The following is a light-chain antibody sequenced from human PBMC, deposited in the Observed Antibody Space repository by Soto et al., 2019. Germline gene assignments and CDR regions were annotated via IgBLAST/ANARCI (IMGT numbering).Light chain of an antibody. V-gene: IGKV3-20*01. CDR3: QQYGSSGT. CDR2: GAS. J-gene: IGKJ1*01. Sequence: EIVLTQSPVTLSLSPGERVTLSCRASQTISRSFLAWYQQKPGQAPRLLIYGASNRATGIPDRFSGSGSGTDFTLTISRLEPEDFAVYYCQQYGSSGTFGQGTKVDIK. CDR1: QTISRSF.